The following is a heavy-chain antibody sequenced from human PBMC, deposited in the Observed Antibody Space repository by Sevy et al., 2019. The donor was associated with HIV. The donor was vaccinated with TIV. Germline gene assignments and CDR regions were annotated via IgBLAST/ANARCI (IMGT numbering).Heavy chain of an antibody. CDR3: VRGKLGATIEDKSFDY. CDR1: GGTFSGHY. Sequence: SETLSLTCAVYGGTFSGHYWSWIRQSPGKGLEWIGQINHSGSSKYNPSPKSRVTISADTSKNQFSLKLSSVTAADTGLYYCVRGKLGATIEDKSFDYWGQGTLVTVSS. V-gene: IGHV4-34*01. J-gene: IGHJ4*02. CDR2: INHSGSS. D-gene: IGHD1-26*01.